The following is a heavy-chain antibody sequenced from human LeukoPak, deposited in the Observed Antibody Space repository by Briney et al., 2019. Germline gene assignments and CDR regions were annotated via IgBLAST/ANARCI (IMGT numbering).Heavy chain of an antibody. CDR2: INPSGGST. D-gene: IGHD4-17*01. V-gene: IGHV1-46*01. CDR3: ARDAGSLSDYGDSPPFDY. Sequence: GASVKVSCKASGYTFTSYYMHWVRQAPGQGLEWMGIINPSGGSTSYAQKFQGRVTMTRDTSTSTVYMELSSLRSEDTAVYYCARDAGSLSDYGDSPPFDYWGQGTLVTVSS. CDR1: GYTFTSYY. J-gene: IGHJ4*02.